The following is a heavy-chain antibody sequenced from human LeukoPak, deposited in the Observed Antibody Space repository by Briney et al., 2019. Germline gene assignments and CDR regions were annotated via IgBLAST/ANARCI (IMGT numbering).Heavy chain of an antibody. J-gene: IGHJ4*02. Sequence: SQTLSLTCAISGDSVSRNDAAWNWIRQSPSRGLEWLGRTHYGSGWINDYAVSLGSRIVVSADTSKNQFSLQLNSVTPEDTAVYYCAREGSDGYLFDYWGQGSLVIVSS. CDR2: THYGSGWIN. V-gene: IGHV6-1*01. CDR3: AREGSDGYLFDY. CDR1: GDSVSRNDAA. D-gene: IGHD3-22*01.